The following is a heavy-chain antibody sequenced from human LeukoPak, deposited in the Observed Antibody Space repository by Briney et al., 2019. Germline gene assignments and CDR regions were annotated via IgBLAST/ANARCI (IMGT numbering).Heavy chain of an antibody. V-gene: IGHV3-30*02. CDR3: AKDSEQQWLGLFDP. Sequence: GGSLRLSCAASGFTFSNYGMHWVRQAPGKGLQWVAFIRYDGNNKYYADSVKGRFIISRDNSKNTLYLQMNSLRAEDTAVYYCAKDSEQQWLGLFDPWGQGTLVTLSS. D-gene: IGHD6-19*01. CDR1: GFTFSNYG. CDR2: IRYDGNNK. J-gene: IGHJ5*02.